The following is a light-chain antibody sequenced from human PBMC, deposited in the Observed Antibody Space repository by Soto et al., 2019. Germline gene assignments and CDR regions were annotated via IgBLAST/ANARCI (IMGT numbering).Light chain of an antibody. J-gene: IGKJ1*01. CDR3: QQYGSTPPT. CDR1: QSVRRNY. V-gene: IGKV3-20*01. CDR2: GAS. Sequence: EIVLTQFPVTLSLSPGERATLSCRASQSVRRNYLAWYQQKPGQAPRLIIEGASSRATGIPDRFSGSGSGTGFKSANRSTVPEDFAVYSCQQYGSTPPTFGQGTKVEIK.